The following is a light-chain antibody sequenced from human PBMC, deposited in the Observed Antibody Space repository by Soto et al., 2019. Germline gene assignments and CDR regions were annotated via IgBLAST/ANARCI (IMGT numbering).Light chain of an antibody. CDR1: SSNIGNNA. CDR2: YGD. J-gene: IGLJ3*02. V-gene: IGLV1-36*01. CDR3: AAWDDSLNGPV. Sequence: QSVLTQPPSVSEAPRQRVTISCSGSSSNIGNNAGNWYQQLPGKAPKLLIYYGDLLPSGVSDRFSGSKSGTSASLAISGLQSEDEADYYCAAWDDSLNGPVFGGGTKVTVL.